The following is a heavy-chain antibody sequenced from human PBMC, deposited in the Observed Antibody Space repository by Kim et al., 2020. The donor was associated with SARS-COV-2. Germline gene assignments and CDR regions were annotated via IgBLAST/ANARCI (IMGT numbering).Heavy chain of an antibody. V-gene: IGHV3-48*02. Sequence: GGSLRLSCAASGFSFSSYSMNWVRQAPGKGLEWVSYINSSITTIYYADSVKGRFTISRDNAKNSLYLQMDSLRDEDTALYYCVRDLDYCSGTNCPLFDCWGQGTLVTVSS. J-gene: IGHJ4*02. D-gene: IGHD2-2*01. CDR1: GFSFSSYS. CDR2: INSSITTI. CDR3: VRDLDYCSGTNCPLFDC.